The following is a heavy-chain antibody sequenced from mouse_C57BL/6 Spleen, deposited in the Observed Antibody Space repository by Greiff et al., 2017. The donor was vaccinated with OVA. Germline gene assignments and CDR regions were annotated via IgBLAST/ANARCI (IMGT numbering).Heavy chain of an antibody. J-gene: IGHJ2*01. CDR3: ARGRDDYGYYFDY. V-gene: IGHV1-18*01. D-gene: IGHD2-4*01. CDR2: INPNNGGT. CDR1: GYTFTDYN. Sequence: VQLKESGPELVKPGASVKIPCKASGYTFTDYNMDWVKQSHGKSLEWIGDINPNNGGTIYNQKFKGKATLTVDKSSSTAYMELRSLTSEDTAVYYCARGRDDYGYYFDYWGQGTTLTVSS.